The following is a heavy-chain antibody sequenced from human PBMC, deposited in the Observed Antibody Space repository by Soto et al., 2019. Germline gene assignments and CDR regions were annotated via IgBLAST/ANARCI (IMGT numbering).Heavy chain of an antibody. CDR2: IYSGGST. CDR1: GFTVSSNY. J-gene: IGHJ6*03. CDR3: ARGHPAGAAGSGIYYMDV. D-gene: IGHD3-10*01. V-gene: IGHV3-66*01. Sequence: GGSLRLSCAASGFTVSSNYMSWVRQAPGKGLEWVSVIYSGGSTYYADSVKGRFTISRDNSKNTLYLQMNSLRAEDTAVYYWARGHPAGAAGSGIYYMDVWGKGTTVTVSS.